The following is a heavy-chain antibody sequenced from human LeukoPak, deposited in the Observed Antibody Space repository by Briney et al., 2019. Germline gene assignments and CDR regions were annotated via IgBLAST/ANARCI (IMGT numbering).Heavy chain of an antibody. D-gene: IGHD3-22*01. Sequence: GGSLRLSCAASGFTFSSYWMHWVRQAPGKGLVWVSRINSDGSGTSYADSVKGRFTISRDNAKNTLYLQMNSLRAEDTAVYYCAGDSSGYYSWSGFSDYWGQGTLVTVSS. CDR2: INSDGSGT. CDR3: AGDSSGYYSWSGFSDY. V-gene: IGHV3-74*01. J-gene: IGHJ4*02. CDR1: GFTFSSYW.